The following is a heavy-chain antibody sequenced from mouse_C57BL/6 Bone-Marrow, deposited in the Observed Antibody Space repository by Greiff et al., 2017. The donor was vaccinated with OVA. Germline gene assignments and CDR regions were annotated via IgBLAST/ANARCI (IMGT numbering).Heavy chain of an antibody. CDR1: GYTFTSYW. CDR2: IDPSDSYT. J-gene: IGHJ2*01. CDR3: ARIDFDY. Sequence: VQLQQSGAELVKPGASVKLSCKASGYTFTSYWMQWVKQRPGQGLEWIGEIDPSDSYTNYNQKFKGKATLTVDTSSSTAYMQLSSLTSEDSAVYYCARIDFDYWGQGTTLTVSS. V-gene: IGHV1-50*01.